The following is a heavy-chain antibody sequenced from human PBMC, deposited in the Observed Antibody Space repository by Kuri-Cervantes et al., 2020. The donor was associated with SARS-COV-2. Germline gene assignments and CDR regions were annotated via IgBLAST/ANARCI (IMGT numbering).Heavy chain of an antibody. CDR2: IYPGDSDT. J-gene: IGHJ6*02. V-gene: IGHV5-51*01. CDR1: GYSFTNYW. D-gene: IGHD2-2*01. CDR3: ARQGSTSEAYYYGMDV. Sequence: GESLKISCKGSGYSFTNYWIGWVRQMPGKGLEWMGIIYPGDSDTRYSPSFQGQVTISADKSISTAYLQWSSLKASDTAMYYCARQGSTSEAYYYGMDVWGQGTTVTVSS.